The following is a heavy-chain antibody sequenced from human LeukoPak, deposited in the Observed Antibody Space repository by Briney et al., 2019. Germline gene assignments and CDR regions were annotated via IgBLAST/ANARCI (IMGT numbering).Heavy chain of an antibody. CDR1: GFTFSSYA. D-gene: IGHD3-10*01. Sequence: PGGSLRLSCAASGFTFSSYAMSWVRQAPGKGLEWVSAISGSGGSTYYADSVKGRFTISRDNSKNTLYLQMNSLRAEDTAVYYCAKDPLWFGELLGTIGYYYYYGMDVWGQGTTVTVSS. J-gene: IGHJ6*02. CDR3: AKDPLWFGELLGTIGYYYYYGMDV. V-gene: IGHV3-23*01. CDR2: ISGSGGST.